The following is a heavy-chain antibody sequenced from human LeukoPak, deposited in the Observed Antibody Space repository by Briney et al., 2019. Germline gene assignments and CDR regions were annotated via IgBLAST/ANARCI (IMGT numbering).Heavy chain of an antibody. J-gene: IGHJ3*02. Sequence: GRSLRLSCAASGFTFSSYGMHWVRQAPGKGLEWVAVISYDGSNKYYADSVKGRFTISRDNSKNTLYLQMNSLRAEDTAVYYCAKEGGSGYYDSSGRSGAFDIWGQGTMVTVSS. V-gene: IGHV3-30*18. CDR2: ISYDGSNK. CDR3: AKEGGSGYYDSSGRSGAFDI. CDR1: GFTFSSYG. D-gene: IGHD3-22*01.